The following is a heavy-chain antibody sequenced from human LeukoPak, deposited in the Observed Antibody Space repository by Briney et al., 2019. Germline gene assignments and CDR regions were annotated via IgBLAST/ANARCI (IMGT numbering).Heavy chain of an antibody. V-gene: IGHV3-30*18. CDR2: ISYDGSNK. D-gene: IGHD3-22*01. CDR1: GFTFSSYG. J-gene: IGHJ6*03. Sequence: PGGSLRLSCAASGFTFSSYGMHWVRQAPGKGLGWVAVISYDGSNKYYADSVKGRFTISRDNSKNTLYLQMNSLRAEDTAVYYCAKDGGGYYPSYYYYMDVWGKGTTVTISS. CDR3: AKDGGGYYPSYYYYMDV.